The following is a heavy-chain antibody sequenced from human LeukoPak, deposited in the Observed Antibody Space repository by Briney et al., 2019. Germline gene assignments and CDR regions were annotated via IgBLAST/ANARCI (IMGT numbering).Heavy chain of an antibody. CDR2: IYYSGST. CDR1: GDSISSGDYY. CDR3: ARDLPRVYGSGSSIYVHPSGDYGMDV. J-gene: IGHJ6*02. V-gene: IGHV4-30-4*01. Sequence: PSETLSLTCTVSGDSISSGDYYWSWIRQPPGKGLEWIGYIYYSGSTYYNPSLKSRVTISVDTYKNQFSLKLSSVTAADTAVYYCARDLPRVYGSGSSIYVHPSGDYGMDVWGQGTTVTVSS. D-gene: IGHD3-10*01.